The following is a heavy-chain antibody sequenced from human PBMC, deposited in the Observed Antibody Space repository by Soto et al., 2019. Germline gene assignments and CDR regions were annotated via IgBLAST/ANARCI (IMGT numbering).Heavy chain of an antibody. CDR1: GFTFSSYA. V-gene: IGHV3-23*01. Sequence: GGSLRLSCAASGFTFSSYAMSWVRQAPGKGLEWVSAISGSGGSTYYADSVKGRFTISRDNSKKQFSLNLASVSAADTAVYYCARAPKVSGSSQTRPDFWGQGTLVTVSS. CDR2: ISGSGGST. CDR3: ARAPKVSGSSQTRPDF. D-gene: IGHD6-6*01. J-gene: IGHJ4*02.